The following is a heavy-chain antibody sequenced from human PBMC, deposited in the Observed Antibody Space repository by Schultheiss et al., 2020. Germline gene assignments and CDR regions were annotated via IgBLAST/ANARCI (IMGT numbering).Heavy chain of an antibody. V-gene: IGHV4-39*07. D-gene: IGHD5-24*01. CDR1: GGSISSSGYY. CDR2: IYYSGST. CDR3: ASRRDGYSFYWYFDL. J-gene: IGHJ2*01. Sequence: SETLSLTCTVSGGSISSSGYYWGWIRQPPGKGLEWIGSIYYSGSTNYNPSLKSRVTISVDTSKNQFSLKLSSVTAADTAVYYCASRRDGYSFYWYFDLWGRGTLVTVSS.